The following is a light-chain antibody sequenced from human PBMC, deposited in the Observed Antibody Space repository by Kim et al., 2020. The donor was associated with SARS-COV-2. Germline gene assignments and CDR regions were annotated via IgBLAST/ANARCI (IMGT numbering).Light chain of an antibody. CDR1: RDISNY. V-gene: IGKV1-33*01. J-gene: IGKJ4*01. CDR3: QQYENLVT. Sequence: SSVVVDRVTISCQASRDISNYLNWYQQKPGKAPKLLIYDGSTLETGVPSRFSGGGSGTDFTFTISSLQPEDIATYYCQQYENLVTFGGGTKVDIK. CDR2: DGS.